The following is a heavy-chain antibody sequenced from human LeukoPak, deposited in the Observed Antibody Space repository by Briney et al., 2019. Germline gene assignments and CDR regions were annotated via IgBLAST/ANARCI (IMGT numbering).Heavy chain of an antibody. Sequence: GASVKVSCKASGYTVTRYHMHWVRQAPGQGLEWMGIINPGSGSTRYAQKLQGRVTVTTDTSTSTVYMELSSLTFEDTAVYYCVGDYYGGHSNGPDYWGQGTVVTVSS. CDR1: GYTVTRYH. D-gene: IGHD4-23*01. CDR3: VGDYYGGHSNGPDY. CDR2: INPGSGST. V-gene: IGHV1-46*04. J-gene: IGHJ4*02.